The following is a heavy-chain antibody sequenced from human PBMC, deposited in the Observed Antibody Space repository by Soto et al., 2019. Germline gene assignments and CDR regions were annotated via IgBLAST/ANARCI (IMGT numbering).Heavy chain of an antibody. J-gene: IGHJ4*02. Sequence: QVQLQESGPGLVKPSGTLSLTCAVSGGSIRSNNWWSWVRQPPGKGLEWIGEIFHGGSTYYNPSLKPRVTISVDKSKNQFSLKLSSVTAADTAVYYCARVDSGSYSDSWGQGTLVTVSS. CDR1: GGSIRSNNW. D-gene: IGHD1-26*01. CDR2: IFHGGST. CDR3: ARVDSGSYSDS. V-gene: IGHV4-4*02.